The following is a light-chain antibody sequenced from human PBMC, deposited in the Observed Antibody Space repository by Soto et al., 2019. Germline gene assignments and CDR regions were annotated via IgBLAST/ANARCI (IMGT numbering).Light chain of an antibody. V-gene: IGLV2-8*01. CDR2: EVN. CDR1: SSDVGGFNY. J-gene: IGLJ1*01. CDR3: SSYTRSSTLNYV. Sequence: QSVLTQPPSASGSPGQSVTISCSGTSSDVGGFNYVSWYQQHPGRAPKVLIYEVNKRPSGVPDRFSGSKSGSTASLTVSGLQAEDEAEYYCSSYTRSSTLNYVFGTGTKLTVL.